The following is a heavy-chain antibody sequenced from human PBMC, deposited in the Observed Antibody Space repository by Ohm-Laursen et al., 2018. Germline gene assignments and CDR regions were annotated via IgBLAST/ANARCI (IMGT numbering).Heavy chain of an antibody. CDR1: GYSISSGYF. J-gene: IGHJ5*02. Sequence: GTLSLTCVVSGYSISSGYFWGWIRQPPGKGLEWIGTIYHSGSTYYNPSLKSRVTISVDTSKNQFSLKLSSVTAADTALYYCARGLWWFDLWGQGTLVTVSS. V-gene: IGHV4-38-2*01. CDR2: IYHSGST. CDR3: ARGLWWFDL.